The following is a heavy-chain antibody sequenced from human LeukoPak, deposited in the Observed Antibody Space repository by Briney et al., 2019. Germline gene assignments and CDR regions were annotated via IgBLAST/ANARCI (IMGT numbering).Heavy chain of an antibody. CDR1: GSNFLTFW. J-gene: IGHJ6*03. V-gene: IGHV5-51*01. CDR3: ARLLDYDSTYYYMDV. Sequence: GEPLQISCETSGSNFLTFWIAWVRQMPGKGLEWMGVIYPGDADTRYSPSFQGQVSISVDTSLSTAYLQWRSLRASDTAMYYCARLLDYDSTYYYMDVWGIGTSVIVS. CDR2: IYPGDADT. D-gene: IGHD4-17*01.